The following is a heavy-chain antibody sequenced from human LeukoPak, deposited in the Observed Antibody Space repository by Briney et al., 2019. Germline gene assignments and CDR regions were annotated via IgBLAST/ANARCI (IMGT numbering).Heavy chain of an antibody. CDR3: ARGGSYSFDY. Sequence: SQTLSLTCAISGDSVSSYSAAWNWIRQSPSRDLEWLGSTYYRSQGYNDYAASVISRITINPDTSRNQFSLQLNSVTPEDTALYYCARGGSYSFDYWGQGTLVTVSS. CDR1: GDSVSSYSAA. D-gene: IGHD1-26*01. V-gene: IGHV6-1*01. J-gene: IGHJ4*02. CDR2: TYYRSQGYN.